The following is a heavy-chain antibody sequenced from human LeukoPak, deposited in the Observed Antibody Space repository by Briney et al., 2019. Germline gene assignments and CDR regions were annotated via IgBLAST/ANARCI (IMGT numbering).Heavy chain of an antibody. CDR1: GFTVSSNY. CDR2: IYSGGST. J-gene: IGHJ6*03. CDR3: ASIAARTNDYYYYMDV. D-gene: IGHD6-6*01. Sequence: PGGSLRLSCAASGFTVSSNYMSWVRQAPGKGPEWVSVIYSGGSTYYADSVKGRFTISRDNSKNTLYLQMNSLRAEDTAVYYCASIAARTNDYYYYMDVWGKGTTVTVSS. V-gene: IGHV3-66*02.